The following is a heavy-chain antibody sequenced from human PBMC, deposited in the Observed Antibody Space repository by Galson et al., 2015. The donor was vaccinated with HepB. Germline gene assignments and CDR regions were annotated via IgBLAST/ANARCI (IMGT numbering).Heavy chain of an antibody. D-gene: IGHD3-10*01. Sequence: SVKVSCKASGGTFSSYAISWVRQAPGQGLEWMGGIIPNSGGTNYAQKFQGRVTMTRDTSISTAYMELSRLRSDDTAVYYCARALSRSGNSDWGQGTLVTVSS. J-gene: IGHJ4*02. V-gene: IGHV1-2*02. CDR3: ARALSRSGNSD. CDR1: GGTFSSYA. CDR2: IIPNSGGT.